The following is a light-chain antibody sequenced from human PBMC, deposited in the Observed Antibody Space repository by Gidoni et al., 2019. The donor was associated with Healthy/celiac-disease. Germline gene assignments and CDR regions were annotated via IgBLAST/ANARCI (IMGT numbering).Light chain of an antibody. Sequence: EIVLTHSPGTLSLSPGERATLSCRASQSVSSSYLAWYQQKPGQAPRLLIYGASSRATGIPDRFSGSGSGTDFTLTISRLEPEDFAVYYCQQYGSSTGLTFGGGTKVEIK. CDR1: QSVSSSY. J-gene: IGKJ4*01. CDR3: QQYGSSTGLT. V-gene: IGKV3-20*01. CDR2: GAS.